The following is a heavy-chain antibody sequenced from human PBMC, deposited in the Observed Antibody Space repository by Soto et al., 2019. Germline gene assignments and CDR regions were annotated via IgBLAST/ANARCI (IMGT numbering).Heavy chain of an antibody. D-gene: IGHD6-19*01. CDR2: ISYDGSNK. Sequence: QVQLVESGGGVVQPGRSLRLSCAASGFTFRSYAMHWVRQAPGKGLEWVAVISYDGSNKYYADSVKGRFTISRDNSKNTLYLQMNSLRAEDTAVYYCARAPDIAVAGTPPFDYWGQGTLVTVSS. CDR1: GFTFRSYA. J-gene: IGHJ4*02. CDR3: ARAPDIAVAGTPPFDY. V-gene: IGHV3-30-3*01.